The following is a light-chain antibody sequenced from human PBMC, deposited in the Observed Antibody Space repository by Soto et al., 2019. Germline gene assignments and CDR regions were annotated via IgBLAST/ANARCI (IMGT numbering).Light chain of an antibody. J-gene: IGKJ1*01. CDR1: QGISSY. V-gene: IGKV1D-8*01. CDR2: AAS. Sequence: VIWMTQSPSLRSSSTGEIVTISCRISQGISSYLAWYQQKPGKAPEPLIYAASTLQSGVPSRFSGSGSGTDFTLTISCLQSEDFETYYCQQYYSVPQTFGQGTKVDIK. CDR3: QQYYSVPQT.